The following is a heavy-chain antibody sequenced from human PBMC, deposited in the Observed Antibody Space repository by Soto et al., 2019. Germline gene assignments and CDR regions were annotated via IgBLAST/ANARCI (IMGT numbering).Heavy chain of an antibody. V-gene: IGHV1-3*01. Sequence: ASVKVSCKASGYTFTSYAMHWVRQAPGQRLEWMGWINAGNGKTNYSQKFQGRVTITRDTSTSTAYMELSSLRSEDTAVYYCARGIAAAGFHYYYYYGMDVWGQGTTVTVSS. CDR2: INAGNGKT. CDR1: GYTFTSYA. CDR3: ARGIAAAGFHYYYYYGMDV. J-gene: IGHJ6*02. D-gene: IGHD6-13*01.